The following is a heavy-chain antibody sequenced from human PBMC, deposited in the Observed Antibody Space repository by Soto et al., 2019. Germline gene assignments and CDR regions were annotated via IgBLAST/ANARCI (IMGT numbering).Heavy chain of an antibody. D-gene: IGHD6-6*01. V-gene: IGHV4-39*01. CDR3: ARQRAVAARPVWFDP. J-gene: IGHJ5*02. Sequence: ETLSLTCTVSGGSISSSSYFWDWIRQPPGKGLEWIGSIHYTGSTYYNPSLQSRVTISVDTSKNQFSLKLTSVTAADTAVYYCARQRAVAARPVWFDPWGQGTLVTVSS. CDR1: GGSISSSSYF. CDR2: IHYTGST.